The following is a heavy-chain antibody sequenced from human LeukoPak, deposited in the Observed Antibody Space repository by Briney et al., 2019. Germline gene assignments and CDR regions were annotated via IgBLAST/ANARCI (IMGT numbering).Heavy chain of an antibody. D-gene: IGHD1-26*01. Sequence: PGASLQISCKGSGYSFTSYWIGWVRQMPGKGLEWMGIIYPGDSDARYSPSFQGPVTISADKSISTAYLQWNSLKASDTAMYYCARRGIVYGNDDAFDIWGQGTMVTVSS. CDR2: IYPGDSDA. J-gene: IGHJ3*02. V-gene: IGHV5-51*01. CDR3: ARRGIVYGNDDAFDI. CDR1: GYSFTSYW.